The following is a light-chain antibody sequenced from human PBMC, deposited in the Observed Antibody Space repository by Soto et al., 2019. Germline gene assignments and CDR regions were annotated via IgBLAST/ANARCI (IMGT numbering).Light chain of an antibody. CDR3: QTWATGIRV. V-gene: IGLV4-69*01. CDR2: LNSDGRH. CDR1: SGHSNYA. Sequence: QSVLTQSPSASASLGASVKLTCTLSSGHSNYAIAWHQQQPEKGPRYLMNLNSDGRHTKGDGIPDRFSGSSSGAERYLNISSLQSEDEADYYCQTWATGIRVFGGGTKLTVL. J-gene: IGLJ3*02.